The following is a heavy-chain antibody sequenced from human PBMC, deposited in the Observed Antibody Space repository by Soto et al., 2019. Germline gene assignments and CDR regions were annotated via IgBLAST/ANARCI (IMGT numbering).Heavy chain of an antibody. CDR2: ISAYNGNT. V-gene: IGHV1-18*01. Sequence: ASVKVSCKASGYTFTSYGISWVRQAPGQGLEWMGWISAYNGNTNYAQKLQGRVTMTTDTSTSTAYMGLRSLRSDDTAVYYCARDRGFLELNWFDPWGQGTLVTVSS. CDR3: ARDRGFLELNWFDP. CDR1: GYTFTSYG. J-gene: IGHJ5*02. D-gene: IGHD3-3*01.